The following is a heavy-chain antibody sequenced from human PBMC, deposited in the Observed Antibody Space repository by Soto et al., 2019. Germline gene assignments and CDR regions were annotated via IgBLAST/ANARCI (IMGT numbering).Heavy chain of an antibody. J-gene: IGHJ6*02. D-gene: IGHD1-26*01. CDR2: ISYDGSNK. CDR1: GFTFNSYG. V-gene: IGHV3-30*18. CDR3: AKGVFETIDQSSSCIDV. Sequence: GGYLRLSCAASGFTFNSYGMHWVRQAPGKGLEWVAVISYDGSNKYYADSVKGRFTISRDNSKNTLYLQMNSLRAEDTAVYYCAKGVFETIDQSSSCIDVWGQRTTVT.